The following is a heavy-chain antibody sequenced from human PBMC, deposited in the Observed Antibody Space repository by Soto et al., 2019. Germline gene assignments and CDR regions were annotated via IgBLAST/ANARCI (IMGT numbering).Heavy chain of an antibody. Sequence: PSETLSLTCAVSGGSISSSNLWSWVRQPPGKGLEWIGEIYHSGSTNYNPSLKSRVTISVDKSKNQFSLKLSSVTAADTAVYYCARSDSGWYDYYYYGMDVWGQGTTVTVSS. V-gene: IGHV4-4*02. J-gene: IGHJ6*02. D-gene: IGHD6-19*01. CDR3: ARSDSGWYDYYYYGMDV. CDR1: GGSISSSNL. CDR2: IYHSGST.